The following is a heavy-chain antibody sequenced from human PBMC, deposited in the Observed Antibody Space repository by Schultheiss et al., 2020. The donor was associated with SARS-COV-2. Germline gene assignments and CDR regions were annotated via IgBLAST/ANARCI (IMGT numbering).Heavy chain of an antibody. Sequence: GESLKISCAASGFTFSSYEMNWVRQAPGKGLEWVSYISSSSSYTNYADSVKGRFTISRDNAKNSLFLQMNSLRAEDTAVYYCTRGWDTSWTPYVWGRGTTVTVSS. V-gene: IGHV3-21*05. CDR3: TRGWDTSWTPYV. J-gene: IGHJ6*02. D-gene: IGHD2-2*01. CDR1: GFTFSSYE. CDR2: ISSSSSYT.